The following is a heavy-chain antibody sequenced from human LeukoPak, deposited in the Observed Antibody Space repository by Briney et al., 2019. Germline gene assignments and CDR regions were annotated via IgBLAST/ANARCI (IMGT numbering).Heavy chain of an antibody. Sequence: HAGGSLRLSCAASGFTFSSYWMHWVRQAPGKGLVWVSRINSDGSSTSYADSVKGRFTISRDNAKNTLYLQMNSLRAEDTAVYYCAGSSGHNWFDPWGQGTLVTVSS. V-gene: IGHV3-74*01. D-gene: IGHD6-19*01. CDR1: GFTFSSYW. CDR3: AGSSGHNWFDP. CDR2: INSDGSST. J-gene: IGHJ5*02.